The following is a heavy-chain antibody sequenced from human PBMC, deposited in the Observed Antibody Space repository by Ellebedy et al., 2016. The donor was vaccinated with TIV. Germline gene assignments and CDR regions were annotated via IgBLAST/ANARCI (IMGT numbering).Heavy chain of an antibody. V-gene: IGHV5-51*01. CDR3: ARQFTSYRDGYNYCDY. J-gene: IGHJ4*02. CDR1: GYSFTTYW. CDR2: IYPGDSDT. Sequence: GGSLRLXXKGSGYSFTTYWIGWVRQMPGKGLEWMGIIYPGDSDTRYSPSFQGQVTFSADKSISTAYLQWSSLKASDTAMYYCARQFTSYRDGYNYCDYWGQGTLVTVSS. D-gene: IGHD5-24*01.